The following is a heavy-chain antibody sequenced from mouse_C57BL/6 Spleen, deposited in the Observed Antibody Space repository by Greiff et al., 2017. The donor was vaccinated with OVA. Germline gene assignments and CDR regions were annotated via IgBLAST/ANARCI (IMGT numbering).Heavy chain of an antibody. V-gene: IGHV1-18*01. J-gene: IGHJ1*03. CDR3: ARSHYYGSSPWYFDV. CDR1: GYTFTDYN. D-gene: IGHD1-1*01. CDR2: INPNNGGT. Sequence: VQLQQSGPELVKPGASVKIPCKASGYTFTDYNMDWVKQSHGKSLEWIGDINPNNGGTIYNQKFKGKATLTVDKSSSTAYMELRSLTSEDTAVYDCARSHYYGSSPWYFDVWGTGTTVTVSS.